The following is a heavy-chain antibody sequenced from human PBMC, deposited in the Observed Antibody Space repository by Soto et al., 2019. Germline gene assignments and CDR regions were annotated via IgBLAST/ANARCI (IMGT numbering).Heavy chain of an antibody. CDR3: ARAVRPVTTFIWFDP. CDR2: IIPIFGTA. J-gene: IGHJ5*02. Sequence: QVQLVQSGAEVKKPESSVKVSCKASGGTFSSYAISWVRQAPGQGLEWMGGIIPIFGTANYAQKFQGRVTITADESTITAYMELSSLRSEVTAVYYCARAVRPVTTFIWFDPWGQGTLVTVSS. D-gene: IGHD4-4*01. CDR1: GGTFSSYA. V-gene: IGHV1-69*01.